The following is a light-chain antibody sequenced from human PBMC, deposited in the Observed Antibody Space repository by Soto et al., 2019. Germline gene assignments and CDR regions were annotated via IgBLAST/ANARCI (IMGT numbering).Light chain of an antibody. V-gene: IGLV2-23*01. J-gene: IGLJ1*01. Sequence: QSALTQPASVSGSPGQSITISCTGTSSDVGTYNLVSWYQQHPGKAPKLMVYEGSKRPSGVSNRFSGSKSGNTASLTISGLQAEDEADYYCCSYAANYVFGTGTKLTVL. CDR1: SSDVGTYNL. CDR3: CSYAANYV. CDR2: EGS.